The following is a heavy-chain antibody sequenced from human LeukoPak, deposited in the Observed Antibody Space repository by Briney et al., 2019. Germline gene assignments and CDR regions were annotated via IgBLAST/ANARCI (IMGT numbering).Heavy chain of an antibody. D-gene: IGHD6-13*01. CDR3: AREVGTGAAAGENWFDP. CDR2: INPNSGGT. CDR1: GYTFTGYY. V-gene: IGHV1-2*04. Sequence: ASVKVSCKASGYTFTGYYMHWVRQAPGQGLEWMGWINPNSGGTNYAQKFQGWVTMTRDTSISTAYMELSRLRSDDTAVYYCAREVGTGAAAGENWFDPWGQGTLVTVSS. J-gene: IGHJ5*02.